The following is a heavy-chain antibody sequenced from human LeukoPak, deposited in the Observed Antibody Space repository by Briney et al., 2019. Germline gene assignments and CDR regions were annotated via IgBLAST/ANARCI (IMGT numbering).Heavy chain of an antibody. CDR1: GFTVSSNF. V-gene: IGHV3-66*01. CDR2: IYSGGST. J-gene: IGHJ4*02. CDR3: ARGGDSLHY. D-gene: IGHD3-10*01. Sequence: GGSLRLSCAASGFTVSSNFMTWVRQAPGKGLEWASVIYSGGSTYYADSVKDRFTISRDNSKNMLYLQMNSLRAEDTAVYYCARGGDSLHYWGQGTLVTVSS.